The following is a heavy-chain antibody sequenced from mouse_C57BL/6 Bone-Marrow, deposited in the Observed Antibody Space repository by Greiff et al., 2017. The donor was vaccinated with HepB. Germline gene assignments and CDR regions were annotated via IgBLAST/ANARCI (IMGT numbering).Heavy chain of an antibody. CDR1: GFTFSDAW. CDR3: TRAIYYYGSSPWYFDV. CDR2: IRNKANNHAT. Sequence: EVQVVESGGGLVQPGGSMKLSCAASGFTFSDAWMDWVRQSPEKGLEWVAEIRNKANNHATYYAESVKGRFTISRDDSKSSVYLQMNSLRAEDTGIYYCTRAIYYYGSSPWYFDVWGTGTTVTVSS. J-gene: IGHJ1*03. D-gene: IGHD1-1*01. V-gene: IGHV6-6*01.